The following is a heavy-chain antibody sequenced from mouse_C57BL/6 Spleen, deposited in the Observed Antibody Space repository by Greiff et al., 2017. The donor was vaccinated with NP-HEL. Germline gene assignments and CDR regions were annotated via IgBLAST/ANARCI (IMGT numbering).Heavy chain of an antibody. CDR1: GYSITSGYD. J-gene: IGHJ4*01. V-gene: IGHV3-1*01. D-gene: IGHD4-1*01. Sequence: EVQRVESGPGMVKPSQSLSLTCTVTGYSITSGYDWHWIRHFPGNKLEWMGYISYSGSTNYNPSLKSRISITHDTSKNHFFLKLNSVTTEDTATYYCARGWDYAMDYWGQGTSVTVSS. CDR2: ISYSGST. CDR3: ARGWDYAMDY.